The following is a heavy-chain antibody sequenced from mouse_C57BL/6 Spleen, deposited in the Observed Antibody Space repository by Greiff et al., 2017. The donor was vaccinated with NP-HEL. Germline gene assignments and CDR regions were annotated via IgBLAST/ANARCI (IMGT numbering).Heavy chain of an antibody. CDR3: ARRVYYYGSSYGYFDV. V-gene: IGHV5-12*01. J-gene: IGHJ1*03. CDR1: GFTFSGYY. CDR2: ISNGGGST. D-gene: IGHD1-1*01. Sequence: EVKLQESGGGLVQPGGSLKLSCAASGFTFSGYYMYWVRQTPEKRLEWVAYISNGGGSTYYPDTVKGRFTISRDNAKNTLYLQMSRLKSEDTAMYYCARRVYYYGSSYGYFDVWGTGTTVTVSS.